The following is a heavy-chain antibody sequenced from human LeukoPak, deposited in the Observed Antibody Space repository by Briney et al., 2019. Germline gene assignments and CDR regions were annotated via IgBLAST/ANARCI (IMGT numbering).Heavy chain of an antibody. CDR3: ARYCSSTSCYSEESY. CDR2: ISSSSSYI. D-gene: IGHD2-2*01. CDR1: GFTFSSYS. J-gene: IGHJ4*02. Sequence: GGSLRLSCAASGFTFSSYSMNWVRQAPGGGLEWVSSISSSSSYIYYADSVKGRFTISRDNAKNSLYLQMNSLRAEDTAVYYCARYCSSTSCYSEESYWGQGTLVTVSS. V-gene: IGHV3-21*01.